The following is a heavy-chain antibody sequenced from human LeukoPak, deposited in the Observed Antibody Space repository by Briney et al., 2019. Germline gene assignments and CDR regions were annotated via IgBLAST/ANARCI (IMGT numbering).Heavy chain of an antibody. CDR1: GGSISSGDYY. V-gene: IGHV4-30-4*08. Sequence: SETLSLTCTVSGGSISSGDYYWSWIRQHPGEGLEWIGYIFYSGSTYYNPSLKSRVTISVDTSKNQFSLKLSSVTAADTAVYYCARQQNYDFWSGYYWKPPNFDYWGQGTLVTVSS. D-gene: IGHD3-3*01. CDR2: IFYSGST. CDR3: ARQQNYDFWSGYYWKPPNFDY. J-gene: IGHJ4*02.